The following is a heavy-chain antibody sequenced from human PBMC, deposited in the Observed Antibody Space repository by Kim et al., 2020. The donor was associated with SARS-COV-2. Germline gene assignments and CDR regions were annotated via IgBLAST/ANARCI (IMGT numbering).Heavy chain of an antibody. Sequence: SYAQKFQGRVTMTRDTATSTVYMELSSLRSEDTAVYYCARGRYGGYPIYWGQGTLVTVSS. J-gene: IGHJ4*02. V-gene: IGHV1-46*01. CDR3: ARGRYGGYPIY. D-gene: IGHD5-12*01.